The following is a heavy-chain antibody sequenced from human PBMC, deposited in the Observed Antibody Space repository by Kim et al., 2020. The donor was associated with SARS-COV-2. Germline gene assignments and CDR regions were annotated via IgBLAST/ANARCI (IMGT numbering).Heavy chain of an antibody. CDR1: GGIFSTFA. CDR3: ARGDLSRGLIRVSYYYGIDV. D-gene: IGHD3-10*01. CDR2: VIPAFSTT. J-gene: IGHJ6*02. V-gene: IGHV1-69*01. Sequence: VSCKSSGGIFSTFAFSWVRQAPGQGLEWMGGVIPAFSTTDYAAKFQGRVSITADESTKTAYMDLSSLTSDDTAVYFCARGDLSRGLIRVSYYYGIDVWGQGTTATVSS.